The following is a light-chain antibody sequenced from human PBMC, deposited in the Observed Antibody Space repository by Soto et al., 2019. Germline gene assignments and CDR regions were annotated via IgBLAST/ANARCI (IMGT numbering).Light chain of an antibody. V-gene: IGKV2-28*01. CDR2: LGS. CDR3: MQALQTPLT. J-gene: IGKJ5*01. CDR1: QSLLHSNGDTY. Sequence: DIVMTQSPLSLPVTPGESASISCRSSQSLLHSNGDTYFDWYLQKPGQSPQLLIYLGSNRASGVPDMFSGSGSGTDFTLKISRVEAEDVGVYYCMQALQTPLTFGQGTRLEIK.